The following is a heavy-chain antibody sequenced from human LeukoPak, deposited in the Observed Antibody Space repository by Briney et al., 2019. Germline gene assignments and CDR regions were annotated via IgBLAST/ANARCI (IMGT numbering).Heavy chain of an antibody. CDR2: ISTSSIYI. V-gene: IGHV3-21*01. J-gene: IGHJ4*02. CDR1: GFTFSSYS. CDR3: ARDSSSGWYVHFDY. Sequence: GGSLRLSCAASGFTFSSYSMTWVRQAPGKGLEWVSSISTSSIYIYYADSVKGRFTISRDNAKNSLYLQMNSLRAEDTAVYYCARDSSSGWYVHFDYWGQGTLVTVSS. D-gene: IGHD6-19*01.